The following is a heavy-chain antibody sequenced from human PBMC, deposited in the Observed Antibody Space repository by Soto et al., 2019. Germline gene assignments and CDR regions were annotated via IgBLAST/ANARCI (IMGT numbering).Heavy chain of an antibody. D-gene: IGHD2-15*01. CDR3: ARVVVAATSGYNWFDP. CDR1: GDSVSSNSAA. V-gene: IGHV6-1*01. J-gene: IGHJ5*02. Sequence: SQTLSLTCAISGDSVSSNSAAWNWIRQSPSRGLEWLGRTYYRSKWYNDYAVSVKSRITINPDTSKNQFSLQLNSVTPEDTAVYYCARVVVAATSGYNWFDPWGQGTLVTVSS. CDR2: TYYRSKWYN.